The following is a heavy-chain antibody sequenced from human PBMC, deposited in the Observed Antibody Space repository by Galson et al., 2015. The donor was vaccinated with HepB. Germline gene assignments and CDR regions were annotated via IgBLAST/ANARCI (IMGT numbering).Heavy chain of an antibody. Sequence: SLRLSCAASGFTFGDYAMSWVRQAPGKGLEWVGFIRSKAYGGTTEYAASVKGRFTISRDDSKSIAYLQMNSLKTEDTAVYYCTRSDDVDIVATIPDYWGQGTLVTVSS. V-gene: IGHV3-49*04. J-gene: IGHJ4*02. CDR3: TRSDDVDIVATIPDY. CDR2: IRSKAYGGTT. CDR1: GFTFGDYA. D-gene: IGHD5-12*01.